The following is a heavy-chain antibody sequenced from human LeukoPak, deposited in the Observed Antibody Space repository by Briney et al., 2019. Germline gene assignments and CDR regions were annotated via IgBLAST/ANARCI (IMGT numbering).Heavy chain of an antibody. CDR2: ISGSGGST. CDR3: AREGDYYDSSGYYYVVAFDI. J-gene: IGHJ3*02. Sequence: PGGSLRLSCAASGFTFSSYAMSWVRQAPGKGLEWVSAISGSGGSTYYADSVKGRFTISRDNSKNTLYLQMNSLRAEDTAVYYCAREGDYYDSSGYYYVVAFDIWGQGTMVTVSS. D-gene: IGHD3-22*01. CDR1: GFTFSSYA. V-gene: IGHV3-23*01.